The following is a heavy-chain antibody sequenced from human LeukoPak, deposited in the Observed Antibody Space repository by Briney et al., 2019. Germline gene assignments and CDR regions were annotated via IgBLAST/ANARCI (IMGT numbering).Heavy chain of an antibody. CDR2: IYYSGST. Sequence: SETLSRTCAVSGGSISSYYWSWIRQPPGKGLEWIGYIYYSGSTNYNPSLKSRVTISVDTSKNQFSLKLSSVTAADTAVYYCARSHYDFWSGYYTPPYYFDYWGQGALVTVSS. V-gene: IGHV4-59*01. J-gene: IGHJ4*02. CDR3: ARSHYDFWSGYYTPPYYFDY. CDR1: GGSISSYY. D-gene: IGHD3-3*01.